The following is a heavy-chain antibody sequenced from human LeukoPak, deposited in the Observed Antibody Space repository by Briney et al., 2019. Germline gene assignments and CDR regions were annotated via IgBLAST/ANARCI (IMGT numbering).Heavy chain of an antibody. Sequence: GASVKVSCKASGYTFTSYDINWVRQATGQGLEWMGWMNPNSGNTGYAQKFRGRVTMTRNTSISTAYMELSSLRSEDTAVYYCASSTMVRGVNDYWGQGTLVTVSS. J-gene: IGHJ4*02. V-gene: IGHV1-8*01. D-gene: IGHD3-10*01. CDR3: ASSTMVRGVNDY. CDR2: MNPNSGNT. CDR1: GYTFTSYD.